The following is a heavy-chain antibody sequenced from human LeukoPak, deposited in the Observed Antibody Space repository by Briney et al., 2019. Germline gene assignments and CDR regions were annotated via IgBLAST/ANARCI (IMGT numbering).Heavy chain of an antibody. CDR3: ARGCTTTSCYDY. V-gene: IGHV3-7*01. D-gene: IGHD2-2*01. Sequence: ETLSLTCTVSGGSISSYYWSWVRQAPGKGLEWVANRNEDGNRKYYVDSVKGRFTISRDNAKNSLYLHMNSLRAEDTAVYYCARGCTTTSCYDYWGQGTLVTVSS. CDR2: RNEDGNRK. J-gene: IGHJ4*02. CDR1: GGSISSYY.